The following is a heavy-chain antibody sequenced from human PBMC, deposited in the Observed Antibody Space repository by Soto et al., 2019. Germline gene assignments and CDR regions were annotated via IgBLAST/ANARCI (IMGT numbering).Heavy chain of an antibody. CDR3: ARDQYAGGPFDY. Sequence: GGSLRLSCAASGSTFSSYAMHWFRQAPGKGLEWVAVISYDGSNKYYADSVKGRFTISRDNSKNTLYLQMNSLRAEDTAVYYCARDQYAGGPFDYWGQGTLVTVSS. D-gene: IGHD2-2*01. J-gene: IGHJ4*02. CDR1: GSTFSSYA. CDR2: ISYDGSNK. V-gene: IGHV3-30-3*01.